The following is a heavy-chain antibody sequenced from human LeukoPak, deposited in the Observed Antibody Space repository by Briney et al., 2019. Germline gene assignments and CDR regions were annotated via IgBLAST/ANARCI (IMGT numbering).Heavy chain of an antibody. CDR2: VVYGETTT. CDR3: ARDPRDDYNSRIFDI. J-gene: IGHJ3*02. Sequence: PGGSLRLSCAGSGFIFSNYVLSWVRQAPGKGLEWVSSVVYGETTTYYTSSVKGRFTISRDNSKNTLYLQMNSLRAEDTAVYYCARDPRDDYNSRIFDIWGLGTMVTVSS. CDR1: GFIFSNYV. D-gene: IGHD5-24*01. V-gene: IGHV3-23*01.